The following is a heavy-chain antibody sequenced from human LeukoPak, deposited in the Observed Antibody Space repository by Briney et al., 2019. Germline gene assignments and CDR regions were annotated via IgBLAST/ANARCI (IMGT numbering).Heavy chain of an antibody. CDR1: GGSISSHHW. Sequence: PSETLSLTCAVSGGSISSHHWWSWVRQPPGKGLEWIGEIDHSGKTNYNPSLKSRVNVSVDKSRNQFSLKMTSVIAADTAVYYCAKDLGEYYYGSGSYYPYFDYWGQGTLVTVSS. CDR3: AKDLGEYYYGSGSYYPYFDY. J-gene: IGHJ4*02. V-gene: IGHV4-4*02. D-gene: IGHD3-10*01. CDR2: IDHSGKT.